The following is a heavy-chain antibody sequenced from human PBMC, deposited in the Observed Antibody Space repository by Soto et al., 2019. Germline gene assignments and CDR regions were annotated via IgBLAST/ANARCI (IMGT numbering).Heavy chain of an antibody. CDR1: GPTFIAYY. D-gene: IGHD5-12*01. Sequence: QLVQSGAEVKKPGASVRVSCKTSGPTFIAYYIHWVRQAPGKGLEWMGWIDPKTGGANYEQKFLGRVTMTRDTSINTAYMDLTRLTSDDTAVDYCARVSVDFPEWGQGTLITVSS. CDR2: IDPKTGGA. V-gene: IGHV1-2*02. CDR3: ARVSVDFPE. J-gene: IGHJ4*02.